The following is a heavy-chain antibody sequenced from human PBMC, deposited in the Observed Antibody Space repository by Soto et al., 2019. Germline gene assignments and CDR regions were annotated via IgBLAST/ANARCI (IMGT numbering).Heavy chain of an antibody. CDR3: TSGELGLYYFDY. J-gene: IGHJ4*02. Sequence: EVQLVESGGGLVQPGRSLRLSCRASGFTFGDYPMSWVRQAPGKGLEWVSFIRSKDYGGTTEYAASVKGRFTISRDDSTSIAYLQMNSLKTGDTAVYYCTSGELGLYYFDYWGQGTLVTVSS. V-gene: IGHV3-49*04. CDR1: GFTFGDYP. D-gene: IGHD7-27*01. CDR2: IRSKDYGGTT.